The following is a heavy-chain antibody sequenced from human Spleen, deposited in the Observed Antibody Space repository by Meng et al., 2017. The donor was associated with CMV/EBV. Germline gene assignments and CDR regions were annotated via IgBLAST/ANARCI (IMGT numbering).Heavy chain of an antibody. J-gene: IGHJ6*02. CDR2: ISSSSSYI. V-gene: IGHV3-21*01. Sequence: GGSLRLSCAASGFTFSSYSMNWVRQAPGKGLEWVSSISSSSSYIYYADSVKGRFTISRDNAKNSLYLQMNSLRAEDTAVYYCAGIAAAGTSKAYYYGMDVWGQGTTVTVSS. CDR1: GFTFSSYS. D-gene: IGHD6-13*01. CDR3: AGIAAAGTSKAYYYGMDV.